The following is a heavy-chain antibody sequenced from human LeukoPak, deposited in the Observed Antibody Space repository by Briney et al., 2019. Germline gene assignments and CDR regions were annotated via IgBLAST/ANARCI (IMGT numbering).Heavy chain of an antibody. CDR2: ISSSSSYI. CDR3: AREGAAAAPY. Sequence: GGSLRLSCAASGFTFSSSAMSWVRQVPGKGLEWVSAISSSSSYIYYADSVKGRFTISRDNARNSLYLQMNSLRAEDTAMYYCAREGAAAAPYWGQGTLVTVSS. V-gene: IGHV3-21*01. D-gene: IGHD6-13*01. CDR1: GFTFSSSA. J-gene: IGHJ4*02.